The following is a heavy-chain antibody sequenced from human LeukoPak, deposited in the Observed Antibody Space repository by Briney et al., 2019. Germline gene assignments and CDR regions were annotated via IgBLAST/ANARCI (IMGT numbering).Heavy chain of an antibody. J-gene: IGHJ4*02. V-gene: IGHV4-59*12. CDR1: GGSISSYY. CDR2: IYYSGST. Sequence: SETLSLTCTVSGGSISSYYWSWIRQPPGKGLEWIGYIYYSGSTNYNPSLKSRVTISVDTSKNQFSLNLSSVTAADTAVYYCARSLQYYLRRYYFDYWGQGTLVTVSS. D-gene: IGHD3-16*01. CDR3: ARSLQYYLRRYYFDY.